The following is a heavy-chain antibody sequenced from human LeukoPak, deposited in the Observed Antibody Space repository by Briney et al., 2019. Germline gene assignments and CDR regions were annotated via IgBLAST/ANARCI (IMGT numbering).Heavy chain of an antibody. CDR3: ARGGSRYYDFWSGYLGHPDV. D-gene: IGHD3-3*01. V-gene: IGHV4-34*01. CDR1: GGSFSGYY. CDR2: INHSGST. J-gene: IGHJ6*04. Sequence: PSETLSLTCAVYGGSFSGYYWSWIRQPPGKGLEWIGEINHSGSTNYNPSLKSRVTISVDTSKNQFSLKLSSVTAADTAVYYCARGGSRYYDFWSGYLGHPDVWGKGTTVTVSS.